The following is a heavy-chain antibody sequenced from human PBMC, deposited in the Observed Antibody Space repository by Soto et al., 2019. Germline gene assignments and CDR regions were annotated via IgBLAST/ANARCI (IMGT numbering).Heavy chain of an antibody. Sequence: GGSLRLSCAASGFTFSSYAMSWVRQAPGKGLEWVSAISGSGGSTYYADSVKGRFTISRDNSKNTLYLQMNSLRAEDTAVYYCAKDRDVLRFLEWLLQFDYWGQGTLVTVSS. CDR1: GFTFSSYA. D-gene: IGHD3-3*01. J-gene: IGHJ4*02. V-gene: IGHV3-23*01. CDR2: ISGSGGST. CDR3: AKDRDVLRFLEWLLQFDY.